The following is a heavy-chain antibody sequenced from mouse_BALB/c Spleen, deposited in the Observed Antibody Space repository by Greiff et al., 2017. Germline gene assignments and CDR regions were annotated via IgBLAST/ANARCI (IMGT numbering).Heavy chain of an antibody. CDR3: ARRNYGFDY. CDR1: GFTFSSYT. J-gene: IGHJ2*01. CDR2: ISNGGGST. Sequence: DVKLVESGGGLVQPGGSLKLSCAASGFTFSSYTMSWVRQTPEKRLEWVAYISNGGGSTYYPDTVKGRFTISRDNAKNTLYLQMSSLKSEDTAMYYCARRNYGFDYWGQGTTLTVSS. D-gene: IGHD1-1*02. V-gene: IGHV5-12-2*01.